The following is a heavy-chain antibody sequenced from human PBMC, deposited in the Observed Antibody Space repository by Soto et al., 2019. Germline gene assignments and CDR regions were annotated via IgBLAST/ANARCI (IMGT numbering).Heavy chain of an antibody. CDR2: IIPIFGTA. D-gene: IGHD3-3*01. J-gene: IGHJ4*02. CDR3: ARELPPKDFWSAGSFYYFDY. Sequence: ASVKVSCKASGGTFSSYAISWVRQAPGQGLEWMGGIIPIFGTANYAQKFQGRVTITADESTSTAYMELSSLRSEDTAVYYCARELPPKDFWSAGSFYYFDYWGQGTLVTV. V-gene: IGHV1-69*13. CDR1: GGTFSSYA.